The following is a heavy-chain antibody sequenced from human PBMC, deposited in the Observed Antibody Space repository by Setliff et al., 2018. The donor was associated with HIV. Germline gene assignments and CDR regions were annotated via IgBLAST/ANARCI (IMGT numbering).Heavy chain of an antibody. CDR3: ARRIWSGYSFDY. V-gene: IGHV3-20*04. CDR1: GGSISSGGYY. CDR2: INWNSGSI. D-gene: IGHD3-3*01. Sequence: ETLSLTCTVSGGSISSGGYYWSWIRQHPGKGLEWVLGINWNSGSIDYADSVKGRFTVSRDNAKNSLYLQMNSLRAEDTAVYYCARRIWSGYSFDYWGQGTLVTVSS. J-gene: IGHJ4*02.